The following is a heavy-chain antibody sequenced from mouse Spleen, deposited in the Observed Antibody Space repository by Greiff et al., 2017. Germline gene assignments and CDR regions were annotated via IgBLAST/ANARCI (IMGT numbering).Heavy chain of an antibody. D-gene: IGHD3-2*01. CDR2: IYPGSGST. Sequence: QVQLLQPGAELVQPGASVKISCKASGFTFTSYLITWVQQRPGQGLEWIGNIYPGSGSTNYNEKFKSQATLTVDTSSSTAYMQLSSLTSEDSAVYYCARDDSSGLYAMDDWGQGTSVTVSS. V-gene: IGHV1-55*01. J-gene: IGHJ4*01. CDR1: GFTFTSYL. CDR3: ARDDSSGLYAMDD.